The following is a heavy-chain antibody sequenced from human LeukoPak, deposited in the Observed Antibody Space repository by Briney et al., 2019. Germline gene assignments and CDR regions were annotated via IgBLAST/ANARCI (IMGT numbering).Heavy chain of an antibody. CDR1: GFTFSSYA. CDR3: ARDGPRRYTYGPPEY. CDR2: ISYDGSNK. V-gene: IGHV3-30-3*01. J-gene: IGHJ4*02. Sequence: AGGSLRLSYAASGFTFSSYAMHWVRQAPGKGLEWVAVISYDGSNKYYADSVKGRFTVSRDNSKNTLYLQMSSLRVEDTAVYYCARDGPRRYTYGPPEYWGQGTLVTVSS. D-gene: IGHD5-18*01.